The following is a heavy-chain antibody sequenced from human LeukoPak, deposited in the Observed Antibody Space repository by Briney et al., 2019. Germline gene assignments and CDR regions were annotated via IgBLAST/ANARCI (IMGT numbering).Heavy chain of an antibody. Sequence: GGSLRLSCAASGFTFSTYWMTWVRQDPGKGLEWVANIKEDGSEKYYVDSVKGRFTISRDNVKNSLYLQMKSLRAEDTAVYYCARVRLAAAGPWGQGTLVTVSS. V-gene: IGHV3-7*01. CDR2: IKEDGSEK. D-gene: IGHD6-13*01. CDR1: GFTFSTYW. CDR3: ARVRLAAAGP. J-gene: IGHJ5*02.